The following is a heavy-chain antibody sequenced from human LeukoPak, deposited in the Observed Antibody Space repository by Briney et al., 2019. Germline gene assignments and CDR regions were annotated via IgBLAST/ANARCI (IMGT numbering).Heavy chain of an antibody. Sequence: GGSLRLSCAASGFTFSSYEMNWVRQAPGKGLEWVSYISSSGSTISYADSVKGRFTISRDNAKNSLYLQMNSLRAEDTAIYFCVSVAGYLNYWGQGSLVAVSS. V-gene: IGHV3-48*03. CDR1: GFTFSSYE. D-gene: IGHD6-19*01. CDR2: ISSSGSTI. J-gene: IGHJ4*02. CDR3: VSVAGYLNY.